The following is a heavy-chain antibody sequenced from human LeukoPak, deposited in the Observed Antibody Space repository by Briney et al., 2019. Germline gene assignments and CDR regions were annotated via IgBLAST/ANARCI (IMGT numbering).Heavy chain of an antibody. CDR1: GFTFRSYA. Sequence: GRSLRLSCAGSGFTFRSYAMHWVRQAPGKGLEWVAVISYDGSNKDYVDSVKGRFTISRDNSKNTLFLQMNSLRAEDTAVYYCAREIFNGFDIWGQGTMVTVSS. J-gene: IGHJ3*02. CDR2: ISYDGSNK. CDR3: AREIFNGFDI. V-gene: IGHV3-30-3*01.